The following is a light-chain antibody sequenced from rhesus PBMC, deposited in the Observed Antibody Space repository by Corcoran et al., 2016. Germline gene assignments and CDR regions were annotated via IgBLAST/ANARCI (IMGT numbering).Light chain of an antibody. CDR2: SSS. J-gene: IGKJ3*01. Sequence: DIQMTQSPSSLSASVGDRVTITCQASQSLSNYLNWYQQKPGKIPKLLIYSSSSLQSGIPSRFIGSGSGTDLTLTISSLQPEDFATYYCQQGYSYPFTFGPGTKLDIK. CDR3: QQGYSYPFT. CDR1: QSLSNY. V-gene: IGKV1S9*01.